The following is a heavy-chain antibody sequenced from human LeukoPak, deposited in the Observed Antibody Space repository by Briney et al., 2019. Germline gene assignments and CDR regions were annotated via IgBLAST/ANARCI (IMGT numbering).Heavy chain of an antibody. CDR2: LTYDGSYK. CDR1: GFTFSSYW. J-gene: IGHJ4*02. Sequence: AGGSLRLSCAASGFTFSSYWMSWLRQAPGKGVEGVALLTYDGSYKYYADSVKGRFTISRDNSKNTLYLQMNSLRPEDTAVYYCAKDRGFHYGDYRGIDYWGQGTLVTVSS. V-gene: IGHV3-30*18. CDR3: AKDRGFHYGDYRGIDY. D-gene: IGHD4-17*01.